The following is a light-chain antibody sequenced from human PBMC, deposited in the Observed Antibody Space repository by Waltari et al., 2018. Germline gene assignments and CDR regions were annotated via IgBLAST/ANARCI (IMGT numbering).Light chain of an antibody. CDR3: CSYAGLGIYV. CDR1: SSAVGNYHL. CDR2: EVT. V-gene: IGLV2-23*02. J-gene: IGLJ1*01. Sequence: QSGLTQPASVSGSPGQSITIPCTGTSSAVGNYHLVSWYQQYPGKAPKLMVYEVTKRTSGVSDRFSGSKSGNTASLTISGLQSEDEADYYCCSYAGLGIYVFGTGTKVTVL.